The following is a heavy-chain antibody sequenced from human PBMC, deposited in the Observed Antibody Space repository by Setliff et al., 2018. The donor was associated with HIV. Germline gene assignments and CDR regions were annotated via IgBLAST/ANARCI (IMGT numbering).Heavy chain of an antibody. CDR1: GFTFSSYA. CDR3: AKDPAPWGVPFDC. V-gene: IGHV3-23*01. CDR2: ISGSGGST. J-gene: IGHJ4*02. Sequence: GGSLRLSCAASGFTFSSYAMSWVRQAPGKGLEWVSAISGSGGSTYYADSVKGRFTISRDNSKNTLYLEMISLRAEDTAVYYCAKDPAPWGVPFDCWGQGTLVTVSS. D-gene: IGHD3-16*01.